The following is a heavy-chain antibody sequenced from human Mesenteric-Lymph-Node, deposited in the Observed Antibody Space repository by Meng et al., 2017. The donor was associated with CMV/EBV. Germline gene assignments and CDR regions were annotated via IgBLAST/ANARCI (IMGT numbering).Heavy chain of an antibody. CDR3: ARWYGDYHLDL. D-gene: IGHD4-17*01. V-gene: IGHV4-30-4*08. CDR2: IYFLGSA. J-gene: IGHJ5*02. Sequence: SETLSLTCTVSGDSITSGDYFWSWIRQPPGKGLEWIGYIYFLGSAFYNPSLKSRLTISVDTSKNQFSLDLTPVTAADTVVYYCARWYGDYHLDLWGQGTLVTVSS. CDR1: GDSITSGDYF.